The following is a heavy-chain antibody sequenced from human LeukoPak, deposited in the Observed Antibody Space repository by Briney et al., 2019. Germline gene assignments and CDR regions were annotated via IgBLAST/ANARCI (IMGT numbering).Heavy chain of an antibody. CDR2: IHYSGNT. V-gene: IGHV4-38-2*02. Sequence: SETLSLTCTVSGYSISSGYYWGWIRQPPGKGLEWIGYIHYSGNTNYNPSLKSRVTISVDTSKNQFSLKLSSVTAADTAVYYCASSSPKRGYYYYYMDVWGKGTTVTISS. CDR1: GYSISSGYY. D-gene: IGHD6-13*01. J-gene: IGHJ6*03. CDR3: ASSSPKRGYYYYYMDV.